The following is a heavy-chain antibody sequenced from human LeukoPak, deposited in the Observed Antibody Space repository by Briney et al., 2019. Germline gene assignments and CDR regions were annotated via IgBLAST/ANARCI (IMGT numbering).Heavy chain of an antibody. J-gene: IGHJ6*02. V-gene: IGHV1-46*01. D-gene: IGHD5-18*01. CDR1: GYTFTSYY. CDR2: INPSGGST. CDR3: ARRVDTAMDPGYSGMDV. Sequence: GASVKVSCKASGYTFTSYYMHWVRQAPGQGLEWIGIINPSGGSTSYAQKFQGRVTMTRDTSTSTVYMELSSLRSEDTAVYYCARRVDTAMDPGYSGMDVWGQGTTVTVSS.